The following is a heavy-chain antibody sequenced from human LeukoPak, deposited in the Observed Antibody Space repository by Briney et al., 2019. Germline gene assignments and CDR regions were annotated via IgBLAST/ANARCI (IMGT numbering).Heavy chain of an antibody. V-gene: IGHV3-7*01. CDR2: IKQDGSEK. CDR3: AREGSSRYYGMDV. CDR1: GFTFSSYW. D-gene: IGHD6-13*01. J-gene: IGHJ6*02. Sequence: GGSLRLSCAASGFTFSSYWMSWVRQAPGKGLEWVANIKQDGSEKYYVDSVKGRFTISRDNAKNSLYLQMNSLRAEDTAVYYCAREGSSRYYGMDVWGQGTTVTVSS.